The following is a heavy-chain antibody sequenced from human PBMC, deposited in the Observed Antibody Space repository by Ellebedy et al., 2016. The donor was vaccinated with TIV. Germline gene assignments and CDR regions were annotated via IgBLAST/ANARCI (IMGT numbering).Heavy chain of an antibody. CDR3: TADTYRSSSMAVDY. V-gene: IGHV3-15*06. CDR1: GFTFTNTW. CDR2: IKSESDGGTT. Sequence: GESLKISXAASGFTFTNTWMNWVRQAPGKGLEWVGRIKSESDGGTTHYAAPVKGRFTISRDDSRNTLFLQMSSLKVEDTSIYYCTADTYRSSSMAVDYWGQGTLVTVSS. D-gene: IGHD3-16*02. J-gene: IGHJ4*02.